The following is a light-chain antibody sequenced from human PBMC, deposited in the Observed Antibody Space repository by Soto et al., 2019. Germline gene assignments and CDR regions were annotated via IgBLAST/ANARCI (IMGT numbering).Light chain of an antibody. J-gene: IGKJ3*01. V-gene: IGKV3-15*01. Sequence: EIVMTQSPTTVSVSLGERATLSCRASPSVSGNLAWYQQKPGQAPRLLIFHTSSRATGVPARFSGSGSGTEFTLTTSGLQSEDFAVYYCQQYNNWPPEFGHGTKVEIK. CDR1: PSVSGN. CDR2: HTS. CDR3: QQYNNWPPE.